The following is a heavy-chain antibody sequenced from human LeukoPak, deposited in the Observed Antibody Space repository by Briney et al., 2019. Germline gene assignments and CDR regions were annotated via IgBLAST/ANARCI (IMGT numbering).Heavy chain of an antibody. J-gene: IGHJ4*02. CDR1: GGSISSGSYY. V-gene: IGHV4-61*02. D-gene: IGHD7-27*01. CDR3: ARDHIPHWGSFGD. Sequence: SQTLSLTXTVSGGSISSGSYYWSWIRQPAGKGLEWIGRIYTSGSTNYNPSLKSRVTISVDTSKNQFSLKLSSVTAADTAVYYCARDHIPHWGSFGDWGQGTLVTVSS. CDR2: IYTSGST.